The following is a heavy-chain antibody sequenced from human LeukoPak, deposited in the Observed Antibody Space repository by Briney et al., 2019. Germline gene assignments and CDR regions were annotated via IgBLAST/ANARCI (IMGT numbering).Heavy chain of an antibody. J-gene: IGHJ4*02. V-gene: IGHV3-30*18. CDR1: GFTFSSYG. Sequence: PGGSLRLSCAASGFTFSSYGMHWVRQAPGKGLEWVAIISYDGSNTYYADSVKGRFTISRDNSKNTLYLQMNSLRAEDTAVYYCAKAIMYDFWSGYDYWGQGTLVTVSS. CDR2: ISYDGSNT. D-gene: IGHD3-3*01. CDR3: AKAIMYDFWSGYDY.